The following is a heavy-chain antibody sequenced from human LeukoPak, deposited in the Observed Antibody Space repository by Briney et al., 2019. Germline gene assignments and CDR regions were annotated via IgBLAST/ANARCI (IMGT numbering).Heavy chain of an antibody. D-gene: IGHD6-19*01. CDR1: IFSVNSFG. CDR2: ISLNGEST. V-gene: IGHV3-23*01. Sequence: GGSLRLSCAVSIFSVNSFGMSWVRQAPGKGLEWISAISLNGESTWYADSVKGRFIISRGNSKNTLYLQLTSMRAEDTAVYYCAQGFSSGWYPYWGQGSLVSVSS. CDR3: AQGFSSGWYPY. J-gene: IGHJ4*02.